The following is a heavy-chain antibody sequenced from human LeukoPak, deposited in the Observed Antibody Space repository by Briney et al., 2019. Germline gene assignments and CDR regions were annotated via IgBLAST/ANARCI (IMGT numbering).Heavy chain of an antibody. D-gene: IGHD1-26*01. CDR2: ISGSGGST. J-gene: IGHJ5*02. CDR3: AKLLIGSYRAFWFDP. V-gene: IGHV3-23*01. CDR1: GFTFSSYA. Sequence: PGGSLRLSCAASGFTFSSYAMSWVRQAPGKGLEWVSAISGSGGSTYYADSVKGRFTISRDNSKNTLYLQMNSLRAEDTAVYYCAKLLIGSYRAFWFDPWGQGTLVTVSS.